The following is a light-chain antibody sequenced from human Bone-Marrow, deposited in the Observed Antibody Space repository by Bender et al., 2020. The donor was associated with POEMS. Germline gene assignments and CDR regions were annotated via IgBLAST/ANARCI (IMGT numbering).Light chain of an antibody. CDR1: SSDIGSYNL. V-gene: IGLV2-14*02. CDR3: SSYTSSSTLV. Sequence: QSALTQPASVSGSPGQSITISCTGTSSDIGSYNLVSWYQQHSGKAPKLMICDVSNRPSGVSNRFSGSKSGNTASLTISGLQAEDEADYYCSSYTSSSTLVFGGGTKLTVL. CDR2: DVS. J-gene: IGLJ2*01.